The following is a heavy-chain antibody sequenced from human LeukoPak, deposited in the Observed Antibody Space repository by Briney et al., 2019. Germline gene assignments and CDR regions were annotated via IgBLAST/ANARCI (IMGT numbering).Heavy chain of an antibody. V-gene: IGHV3-74*01. CDR2: IDNDGPRI. J-gene: IGHJ6*03. CDR1: GFPFSGYW. D-gene: IGHD3-3*01. Sequence: GGSLRLACVTYGFPFSGYWMHWVRQGPETGLELHSRIDNDGPRIIYADSVKGRFPTSRDNVKNTMYLQMNSLRVEDTAVYYCAAGGGWEASFGVVTHIDAWGKGNPV. CDR3: AAGGGWEASFGVVTHIDA.